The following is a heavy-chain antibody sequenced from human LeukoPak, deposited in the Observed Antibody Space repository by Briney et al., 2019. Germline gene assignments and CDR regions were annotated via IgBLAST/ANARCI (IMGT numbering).Heavy chain of an antibody. CDR2: IKQDGTEK. D-gene: IGHD6-19*01. CDR3: AKKGRSGWYYFDY. Sequence: GGSLRLSCAASGFSFTTYWMGWVRQAPGKGLEGVANIKQDGTEKYYVDSVMGRFTISRDNAKNSLYLQMNSLRAEDTALYYCAKKGRSGWYYFDYWGQGTLVTVSS. J-gene: IGHJ4*02. V-gene: IGHV3-7*03. CDR1: GFSFTTYW.